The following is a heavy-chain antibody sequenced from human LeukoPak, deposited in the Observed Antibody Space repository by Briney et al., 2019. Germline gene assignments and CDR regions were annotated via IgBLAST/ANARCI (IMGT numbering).Heavy chain of an antibody. D-gene: IGHD3-10*01. CDR3: AKMIREFGYYYYYMDV. V-gene: IGHV3-23*01. CDR1: GFTFSTYA. J-gene: IGHJ6*03. Sequence: GGSLRLSCAASGFTFSTYAMSWVRQAPGKGLEWVSEISGSGARTHYADSVKGRFTISRDNSKNTLYLQMNSLRAEDTAVYYCAKMIREFGYYYYYMDVWGKGTTVTVSS. CDR2: ISGSGART.